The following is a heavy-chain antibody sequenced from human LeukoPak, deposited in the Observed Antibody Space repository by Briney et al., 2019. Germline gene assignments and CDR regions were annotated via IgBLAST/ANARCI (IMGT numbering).Heavy chain of an antibody. J-gene: IGHJ4*02. D-gene: IGHD3-22*01. CDR2: IIPIYDSA. Sequence: ASVKVSCKASGGTFTNFAFNWERQAPGQGLEWMGRIIPIYDSAHYAQRFQGRITITTDESSTTAYMTLSSLTSDDTAAYYCASQDASICSESSGSPTYSDWGQGPLVTVSS. CDR1: GGTFTNFA. CDR3: ASQDASICSESSGSPTYSD. V-gene: IGHV1-69*05.